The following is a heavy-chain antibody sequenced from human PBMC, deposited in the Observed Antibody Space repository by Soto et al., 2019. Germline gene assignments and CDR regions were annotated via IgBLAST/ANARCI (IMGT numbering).Heavy chain of an antibody. Sequence: SETLSLTCAVYGGSFGGYSWSWIRQPPGKGLEWIGEINHRGSAKYNPSLNSRITISVDTSKNQFSLKVNSVTAADTAVYHCARVDDYWGQGMQVTVSS. CDR3: ARVDDY. CDR1: GGSFGGYS. CDR2: INHRGSA. V-gene: IGHV4-34*01. J-gene: IGHJ4*02.